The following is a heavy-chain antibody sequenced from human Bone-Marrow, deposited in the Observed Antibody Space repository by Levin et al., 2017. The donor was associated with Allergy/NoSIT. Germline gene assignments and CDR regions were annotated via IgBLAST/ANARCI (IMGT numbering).Heavy chain of an antibody. Sequence: KISCKASGGTFTNYAINWVRQAPGQGLEWMGGIIPMFGTAFYAEKFQGRVTIIADESTTTSHLELSSLRSEDTAIYYCASLGYGSGGSCFWPNDYGDSDGTWGQGTRVIVSS. J-gene: IGHJ5*02. CDR2: IIPMFGTA. V-gene: IGHV1-69*01. CDR1: GGTFTNYA. D-gene: IGHD2-15*01. CDR3: ASLGYGSGGSCFWPNDYGDSDGT.